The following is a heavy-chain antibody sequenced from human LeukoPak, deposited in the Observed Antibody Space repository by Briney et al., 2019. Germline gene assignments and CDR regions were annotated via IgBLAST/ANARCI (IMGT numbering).Heavy chain of an antibody. J-gene: IGHJ4*02. CDR3: VTRRGSWFDY. V-gene: IGHV4-34*01. CDR1: GGSFSGYY. CDR2: INHSGST. Sequence: SETLSLTCAVYGGSFSGYYWSWIRHPPGKGLEWIGEINHSGSTNYNPSLKSRVTISVDTSKNQFSLKLSSVTAADTAVYYCVTRRGSWFDYWGQGTLVTVSS. D-gene: IGHD3-16*01.